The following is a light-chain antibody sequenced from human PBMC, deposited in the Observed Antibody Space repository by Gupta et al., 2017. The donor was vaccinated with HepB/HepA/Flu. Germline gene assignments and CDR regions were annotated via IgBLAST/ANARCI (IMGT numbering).Light chain of an antibody. CDR1: QIIVSY. Sequence: EVVSTQSPVTLSLSPGERATLSCRASQIIVSYLAWYQQKPGQAPRLLIYDASNRATDIPARFTGSGSGTDFTLTISSLEPEDFAVYYCQHRLYWPLTFGGGTRVEIK. J-gene: IGKJ4*01. V-gene: IGKV3-11*01. CDR3: QHRLYWPLT. CDR2: DAS.